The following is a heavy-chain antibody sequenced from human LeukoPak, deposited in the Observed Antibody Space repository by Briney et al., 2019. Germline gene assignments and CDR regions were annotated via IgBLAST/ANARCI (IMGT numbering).Heavy chain of an antibody. CDR1: GGSISSGGYY. CDR2: IYHSGST. CDR3: ARDLAIFGDPPHFDY. D-gene: IGHD3-3*01. V-gene: IGHV4-30-2*01. J-gene: IGHJ4*02. Sequence: SETLSLTCTVSGGSISSGGYYWSWIRQPPGKGLEWIGYIYHSGSTYYNPSLKSRVTISVDRSKNQFSLKLSSVTAADTAVYYCARDLAIFGDPPHFDYWGQGTLVTVSS.